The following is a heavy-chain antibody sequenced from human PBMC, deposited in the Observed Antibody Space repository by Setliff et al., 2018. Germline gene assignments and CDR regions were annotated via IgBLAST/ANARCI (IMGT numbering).Heavy chain of an antibody. D-gene: IGHD1-7*01. Sequence: ASVKVSCKASGDSFSNYAISWVRQAPGQGLEWMGWISVYNGYIVYAQKLQGRVTMTTDTSTSTAYMELRSLRSDDTAVYYCARYITGTTPADYWGQGTLVTVSS. V-gene: IGHV1-18*01. CDR3: ARYITGTTPADY. CDR1: GDSFSNYA. J-gene: IGHJ4*02. CDR2: ISVYNGYI.